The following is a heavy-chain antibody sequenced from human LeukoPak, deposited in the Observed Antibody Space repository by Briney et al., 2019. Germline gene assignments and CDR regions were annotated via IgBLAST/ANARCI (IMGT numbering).Heavy chain of an antibody. CDR1: GGSINSSSYY. Sequence: SETLSLTCTVSGGSINSSSYYWGWIRQPPGEALEWIGSIYHSGYTYYNPSLKSRVTISVDTSKSQFSLKLSSVTAADMAVYYCARSSMLRGVTVDYWGQGTLVTVSS. D-gene: IGHD3-10*01. CDR3: ARSSMLRGVTVDY. V-gene: IGHV4-39*01. J-gene: IGHJ4*02. CDR2: IYHSGYT.